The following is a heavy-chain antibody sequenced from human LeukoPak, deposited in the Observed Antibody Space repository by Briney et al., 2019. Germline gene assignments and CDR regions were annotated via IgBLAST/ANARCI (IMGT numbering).Heavy chain of an antibody. V-gene: IGHV1-69*13. CDR2: IIPIFGTA. D-gene: IGHD3-9*01. CDR1: GGTFISYA. Sequence: SVKVSCKASGGTFISYAISWVRQAPGQGREWMGGIIPIFGTANYAQKFQGRVTITADESTSTAYMELSSLRSEDTAVYYCARTSADYDILTGYFDYWGQGTLVTVSS. J-gene: IGHJ4*02. CDR3: ARTSADYDILTGYFDY.